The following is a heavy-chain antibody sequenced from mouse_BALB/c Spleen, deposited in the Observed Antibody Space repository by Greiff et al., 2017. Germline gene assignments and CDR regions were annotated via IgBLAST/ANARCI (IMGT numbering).Heavy chain of an antibody. Sequence: EVKLVESGGGLVKPGGSLKLSCAASGFTFSDYYMYWVRQTPEKRLEWVATISDGGSYTYYPDSVKGRFTISRDNAKNTLYLQMSSLRSEDTAMYYCARDRYDAWFAYWGQGTLVTVSA. V-gene: IGHV5-4*02. J-gene: IGHJ3*01. CDR3: ARDRYDAWFAY. CDR1: GFTFSDYY. CDR2: ISDGGSYT. D-gene: IGHD2-14*01.